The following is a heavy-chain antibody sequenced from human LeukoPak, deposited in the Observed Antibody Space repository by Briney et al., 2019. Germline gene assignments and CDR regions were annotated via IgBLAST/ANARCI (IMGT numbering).Heavy chain of an antibody. CDR1: GGSISSYY. CDR3: ARAPGAALD. J-gene: IGHJ4*02. Sequence: SETLSLTCTVSGGSISSYYWSWIRQPPGKGLEWIGYIYYSGSANYNPSLKSRVTISVDTSKNQFSLKLSSVTAADTAVYYCARAPGAALDWGQGTLVTVSS. V-gene: IGHV4-59*01. D-gene: IGHD2-15*01. CDR2: IYYSGSA.